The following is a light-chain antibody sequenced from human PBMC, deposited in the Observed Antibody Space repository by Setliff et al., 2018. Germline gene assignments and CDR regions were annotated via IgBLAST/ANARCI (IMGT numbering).Light chain of an antibody. J-gene: IGLJ1*01. Sequence: QSALTQPPSASGSPGQSVTISCTGTSSDVGGYNYVSWYQQHPGKAPKLMIYEVSKRPSGVPDRFSGSKSGNTASLTVSGLQAEDEANYYCSSHSSTGTDVFGTGTKVTVL. CDR1: SSDVGGYNY. V-gene: IGLV2-8*01. CDR2: EVS. CDR3: SSHSSTGTDV.